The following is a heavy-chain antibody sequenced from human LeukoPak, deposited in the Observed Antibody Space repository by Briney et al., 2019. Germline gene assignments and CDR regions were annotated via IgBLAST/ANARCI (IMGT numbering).Heavy chain of an antibody. J-gene: IGHJ4*02. CDR1: GLTLSSYW. CDR2: IKQDGSEK. Sequence: RLSCAASGLTLSSYWMSWVRQAPGKGLEWVANIKQDGSEKYYVDSVEGRFTISRDNAKNSLYLQMNSLRAEDTAVYYCAREGYGPLDFWGQGTLVTVSS. V-gene: IGHV3-7*01. D-gene: IGHD4-17*01. CDR3: AREGYGPLDF.